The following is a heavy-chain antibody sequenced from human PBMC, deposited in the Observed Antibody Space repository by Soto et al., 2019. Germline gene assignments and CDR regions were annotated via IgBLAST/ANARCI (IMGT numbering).Heavy chain of an antibody. J-gene: IGHJ4*02. V-gene: IGHV3-7*03. CDR2: IKQDGSEK. Sequence: GGSLRLSCVATGFPVTGYWMSWVRQAPGKGLEWVANIKQDGSEKHYVDSVKGRFTISKDSAKNSVFLQMNSLRAEDTAVYYCARALVVVTEYFDYWGQGILVTVS. D-gene: IGHD3-22*01. CDR3: ARALVVVTEYFDY. CDR1: GFPVTGYW.